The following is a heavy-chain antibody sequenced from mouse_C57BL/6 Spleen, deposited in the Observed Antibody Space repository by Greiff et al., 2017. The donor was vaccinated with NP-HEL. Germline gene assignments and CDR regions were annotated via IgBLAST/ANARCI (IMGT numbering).Heavy chain of an antibody. CDR1: GYTFTSYW. CDR2: IDPSDSET. D-gene: IGHD2-4*01. CDR3: ARSLIYYDYDVWRLGYAMDY. V-gene: IGHV1-52*01. Sequence: VQLQQPGAELVRPGSSVKLSCKASGYTFTSYWMHWVKQRPIQGLEWIGNIDPSDSETHYNQKFKDKATLTVDKSSSTAYMQLSSLTSEDSAVYYCARSLIYYDYDVWRLGYAMDYWGQGTSVTVSS. J-gene: IGHJ4*01.